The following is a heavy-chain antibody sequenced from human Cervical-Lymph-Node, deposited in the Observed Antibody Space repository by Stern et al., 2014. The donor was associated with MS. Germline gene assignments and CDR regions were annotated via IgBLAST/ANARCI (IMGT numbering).Heavy chain of an antibody. Sequence: QVTLKESGPTQVKPTQTLTLTCTFSGFSLNTRGVGVGWIRQPPGKALEWLALIYWDDDKRYSPSLKSRLTITKDTSKNQVVLTMTNMDPVDTATYYCAHEDTAMVMGYWGQGTLVTVSS. CDR3: AHEDTAMVMGY. D-gene: IGHD5-18*01. J-gene: IGHJ4*02. CDR1: GFSLNTRGVG. V-gene: IGHV2-5*02. CDR2: IYWDDDK.